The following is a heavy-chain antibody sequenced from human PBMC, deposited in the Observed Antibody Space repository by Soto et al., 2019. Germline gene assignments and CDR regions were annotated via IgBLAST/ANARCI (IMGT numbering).Heavy chain of an antibody. J-gene: IGHJ6*02. CDR3: ATHRGDSGPGIYYYGMDV. V-gene: IGHV1-24*01. CDR2: FDPEDGET. CDR1: GYTLTELS. D-gene: IGHD3-22*01. Sequence: ASVKVSCKVSGYTLTELSMHWVRQAPGKGLEWMGGFDPEDGETIYAQKFQGRVTMTEDTSTDTAYRELSSLRSEDTAVYYCATHRGDSGPGIYYYGMDVWGQGATVTVSS.